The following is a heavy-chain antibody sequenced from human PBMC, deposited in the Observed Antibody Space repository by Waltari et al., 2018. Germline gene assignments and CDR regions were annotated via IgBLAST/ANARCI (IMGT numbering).Heavy chain of an antibody. J-gene: IGHJ4*02. Sequence: EVQVVESGGGLVQPGESLRLSCAASGFTFISSWMSWVRQPPGKGLEWGANIKYYGSEEYYVDSVKGRLTISRENAKNALYLQMNSLRVEDTAVYYCARDPERGALDYWGQGTLVAVSS. CDR1: GFTFISSW. CDR2: IKYYGSEE. V-gene: IGHV3-7*01. D-gene: IGHD1-26*01. CDR3: ARDPERGALDY.